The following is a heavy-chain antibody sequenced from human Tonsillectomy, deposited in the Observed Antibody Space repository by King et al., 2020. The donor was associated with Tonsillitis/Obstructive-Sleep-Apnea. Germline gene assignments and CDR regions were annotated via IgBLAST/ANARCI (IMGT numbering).Heavy chain of an antibody. V-gene: IGHV3-13*01. CDR1: VFTFSNYD. CDR2: IGTAGDT. D-gene: IGHD5-18*01. CDR3: ARGVGSYGGAFDL. J-gene: IGHJ3*01. Sequence: QLVQSGGGLVQPGGSLRLSCAASVFTFSNYDMHWVRQATGRGLEGVSAIGTAGDTYYPGSVKGRFTISRENAKNSLYLQMNSLRAGDTAVYYCARGVGSYGGAFDLWGQGTMVTVSS.